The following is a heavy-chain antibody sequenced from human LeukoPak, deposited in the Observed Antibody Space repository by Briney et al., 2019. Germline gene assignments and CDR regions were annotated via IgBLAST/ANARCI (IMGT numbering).Heavy chain of an antibody. CDR1: GYTLTGYY. D-gene: IGHD3-10*01. CDR2: INPNSGGT. J-gene: IGHJ5*02. V-gene: IGHV1-2*02. CDR3: ARALKLLYWFDP. Sequence: ASVKVSCKASGYTLTGYYMHWVRQAPGQGLEWMGWINPNSGGTNYAQKFQGRVTMTRDTSISTAYMELSRLRSDDTAVYYCARALKLLYWFDPWGQGTLVTVSS.